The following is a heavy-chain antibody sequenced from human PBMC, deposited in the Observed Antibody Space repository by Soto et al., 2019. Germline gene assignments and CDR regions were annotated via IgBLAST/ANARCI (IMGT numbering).Heavy chain of an antibody. D-gene: IGHD3-10*01. Sequence: SETLSLTCTVSGGSVSSGSYYWSWIRQPPGKGLECIGYIYYSGSTNYNPSLKSRVTISVDRSKNQFSLKLSSVTAADTAVYYCARIRYYYGSGSYENWFDPWGQGTLVTVSS. V-gene: IGHV4-61*01. J-gene: IGHJ5*02. CDR3: ARIRYYYGSGSYENWFDP. CDR1: GGSVSSGSYY. CDR2: IYYSGST.